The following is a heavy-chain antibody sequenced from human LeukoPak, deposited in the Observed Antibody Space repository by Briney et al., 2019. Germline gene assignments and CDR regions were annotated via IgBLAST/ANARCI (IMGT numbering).Heavy chain of an antibody. Sequence: SETLSLTCAVYGGSFSGYYWSWIRQPPGKGLEWIGEINHSGSTNYNPSLKSRVTISVDTSKNQFSLKLSSVTAADTAVHYCARGLTLYYYYYMDIWGKGTTVTVSS. V-gene: IGHV4-34*01. CDR2: INHSGST. J-gene: IGHJ6*03. CDR1: GGSFSGYY. CDR3: ARGLTLYYYYYMDI.